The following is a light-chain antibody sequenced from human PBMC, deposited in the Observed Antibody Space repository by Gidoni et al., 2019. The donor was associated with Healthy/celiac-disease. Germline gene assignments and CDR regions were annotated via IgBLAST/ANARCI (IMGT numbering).Light chain of an antibody. CDR1: SLRSYY. Sequence: SSERTQDTAVAVALGQTVRITGQGDSLRSYYASWYQQKPGQAPVLVIYGKNNRPSGIPDRFSGSSSGNTASLTITGAQAEDEADYYCNSRDSSGNHVVFGGGTKLTVL. CDR3: NSRDSSGNHVV. CDR2: GKN. V-gene: IGLV3-19*01. J-gene: IGLJ2*01.